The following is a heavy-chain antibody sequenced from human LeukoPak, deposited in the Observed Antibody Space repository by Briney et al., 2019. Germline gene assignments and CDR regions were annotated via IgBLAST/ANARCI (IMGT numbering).Heavy chain of an antibody. J-gene: IGHJ4*02. CDR2: INPNTGDT. V-gene: IGHV1-2*02. CDR1: GYTFSAYY. D-gene: IGHD2-21*02. CDR3: ARSCGGDCHILDS. Sequence: EASVKVSCKASGYTFSAYYMYWVREAPGQGLEWMGWINPNTGDTNYAQNFQGRVTMTRDTSISTVYMEVSRLRSDDTAVYYCARSCGGDCHILDSWGQGTLVTVSS.